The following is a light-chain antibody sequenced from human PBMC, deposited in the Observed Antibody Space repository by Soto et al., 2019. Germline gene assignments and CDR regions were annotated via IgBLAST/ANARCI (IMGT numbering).Light chain of an antibody. V-gene: IGKV1-5*03. J-gene: IGKJ1*01. CDR3: QQYFSYPET. CDR2: KAS. Sequence: DIQMTQSPSTLSASVGDRVTITCRASHFISTWLAWYQQKVGKAPDLLIYKASSLKSGVPSRFSGSGSGTEFTLTISSLQPGDFATYYCQQYFSYPETFGQGTKVEIK. CDR1: HFISTW.